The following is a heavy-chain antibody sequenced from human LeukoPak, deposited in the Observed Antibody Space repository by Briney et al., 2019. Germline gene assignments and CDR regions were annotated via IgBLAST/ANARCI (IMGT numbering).Heavy chain of an antibody. CDR3: ARGWYCSGGSCYSPAFDI. V-gene: IGHV3-66*02. J-gene: IGHJ3*02. Sequence: GGSRRLSCAASGFTVSSNYMSWVRQAPGKGLEWVSVIYSGGSTYYADSVKGRFTISRDNSKNTLYLQMNSLRAEDTAVYYCARGWYCSGGSCYSPAFDIWGQGTMVTVSS. D-gene: IGHD2-15*01. CDR1: GFTVSSNY. CDR2: IYSGGST.